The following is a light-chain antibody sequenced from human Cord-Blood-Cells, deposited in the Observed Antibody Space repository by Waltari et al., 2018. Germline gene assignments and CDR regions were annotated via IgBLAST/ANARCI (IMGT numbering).Light chain of an antibody. CDR3: QQYNNWPPWT. CDR1: QSVSSN. Sequence: EIVMTQSPAPLPVSPGERATLPCRASQSVSSNLAWYQQKPGQAPRLLIYGASTRATGIPARFSGSGSGTEFTLTISSLQSEDFAVYYCQQYNNWPPWTFGQGTKVEIK. CDR2: GAS. V-gene: IGKV3-15*01. J-gene: IGKJ1*01.